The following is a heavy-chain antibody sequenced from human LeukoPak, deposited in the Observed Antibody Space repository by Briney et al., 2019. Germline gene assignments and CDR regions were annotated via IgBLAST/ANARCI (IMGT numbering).Heavy chain of an antibody. J-gene: IGHJ4*02. CDR1: GLTFSSYG. CDR3: AKVQGYFDY. V-gene: IGHV3-23*01. CDR2: ITGDGTTT. Sequence: PGGSLRLSCEASGLTFSSYGMSWVRQAPGKGLQWVSAITGDGTTTYYADSVKGRFTISRDNSKNMLYLQMSSLRAEDTAVYYCAKVQGYFDYWGQGTLAPVSS.